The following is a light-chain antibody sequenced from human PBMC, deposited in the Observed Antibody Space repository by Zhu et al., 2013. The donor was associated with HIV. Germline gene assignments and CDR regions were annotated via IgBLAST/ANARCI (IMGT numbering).Light chain of an antibody. CDR2: EVT. CDR1: SSDIGGFNY. Sequence: QSALTQPASVSGSPGQSITISCTGTSSDIGGFNYVSWYQHHPGKAPKLMFYEVTKRPSGVPDRFSGSKSGNTASLTISGLQAEDESVYYCSSYTSSSAPYVFGTGTKVTVL. V-gene: IGLV2-14*01. CDR3: SSYTSSSAPYV. J-gene: IGLJ1*01.